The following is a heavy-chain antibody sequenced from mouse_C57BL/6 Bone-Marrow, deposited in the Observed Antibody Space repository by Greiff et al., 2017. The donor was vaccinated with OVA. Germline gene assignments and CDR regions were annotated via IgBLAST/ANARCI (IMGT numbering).Heavy chain of an antibody. Sequence: QVQLQQPGAELVKPGASVKMSCKASGYTFTSYWITWVKQRPGQGLEWIGDIYPGSGSPNYNEKFKSKATLTVDTSSSTAYMQLSSLTSEDSAVYYCARQYYYGSPAMYYWGQGTSVTVSS. CDR1: GYTFTSYW. CDR3: ARQYYYGSPAMYY. D-gene: IGHD1-1*01. J-gene: IGHJ4*01. V-gene: IGHV1-55*01. CDR2: IYPGSGSP.